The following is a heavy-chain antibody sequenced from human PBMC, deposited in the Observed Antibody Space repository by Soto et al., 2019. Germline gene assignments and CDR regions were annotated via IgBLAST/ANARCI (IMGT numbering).Heavy chain of an antibody. V-gene: IGHV5-51*01. CDR1: GYSFTSYW. J-gene: IGHJ6*03. CDR3: ARVDLRYFDWLSQSYYYYYYTDV. Sequence: PGESLKISCKGPGYSFTSYWIGWVRQMPGKGLEWMGIIYPGDSDTRYSPSFQGQVTISADKSISTAYLQWSSLKASDTAMYYCARVDLRYFDWLSQSYYYYYYTDVWGKGTTVTVSS. D-gene: IGHD3-9*01. CDR2: IYPGDSDT.